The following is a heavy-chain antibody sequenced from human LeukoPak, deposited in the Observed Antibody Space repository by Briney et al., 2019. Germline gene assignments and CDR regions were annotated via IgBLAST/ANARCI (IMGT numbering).Heavy chain of an antibody. CDR1: GFTFSSYA. Sequence: GGSLRLSCAASGFTFSSYAMHWVRQAPGKGLEWVAFIRSDGSNKSYADSVKGRFTISRDNSKNTLYLQMNSLRAEDTAVYYCAKELRSGAFDIWGQGTMVTVSS. V-gene: IGHV3-30*02. J-gene: IGHJ3*02. CDR3: AKELRSGAFDI. D-gene: IGHD2-15*01. CDR2: IRSDGSNK.